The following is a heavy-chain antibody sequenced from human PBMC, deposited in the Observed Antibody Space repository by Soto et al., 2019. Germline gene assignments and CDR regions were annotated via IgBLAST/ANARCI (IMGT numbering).Heavy chain of an antibody. D-gene: IGHD3-9*01. CDR3: ARANIKLRYFDWLPLDPTYYFDY. J-gene: IGHJ4*02. V-gene: IGHV4-34*01. CDR1: GGSFSVYF. Sequence: SETLSLTCALSGGSFSVYFWTWIRQSPEKGLEWIGEVTQSGGSNSNPSLSSRVSISLDTSKNQFSLKLSSVTAGDTAVYYCARANIKLRYFDWLPLDPTYYFDYWGQGTLVTVSS. CDR2: VTQSGGS.